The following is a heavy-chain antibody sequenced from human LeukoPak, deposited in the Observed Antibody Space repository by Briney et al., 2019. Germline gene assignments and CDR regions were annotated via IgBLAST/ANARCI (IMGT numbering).Heavy chain of an antibody. Sequence: ASVKVSCKASGYTFTDYFIHWVRQAPGQGLQWMGWVNPNSGDSNYAPEFRGRVTMTRDTSISTAYMELSRLRSEDTAVYYCARATLGGLREAFDIWGQGTMVTVSS. V-gene: IGHV1-2*02. D-gene: IGHD2-15*01. CDR1: GYTFTDYF. CDR2: VNPNSGDS. CDR3: ARATLGGLREAFDI. J-gene: IGHJ3*02.